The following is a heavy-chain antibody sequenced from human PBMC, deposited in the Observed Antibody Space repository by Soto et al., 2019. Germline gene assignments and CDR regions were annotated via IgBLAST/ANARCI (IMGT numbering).Heavy chain of an antibody. D-gene: IGHD3-3*01. V-gene: IGHV1-69*01. CDR1: GGTFSSYA. CDR2: IIPIFGTA. Sequence: QVQLVQSGAEVKKPGSSVKVSCKASGGTFSSYAISWVRQAPGQGLEWMGGIIPIFGTANYAKKFQGRVTITADESTSTAYMELSRLRSEDTTVYYCASPYDFWSRYSPHYYYYYGMYVWGPGTTVTVSS. CDR3: ASPYDFWSRYSPHYYYYYGMYV. J-gene: IGHJ6*02.